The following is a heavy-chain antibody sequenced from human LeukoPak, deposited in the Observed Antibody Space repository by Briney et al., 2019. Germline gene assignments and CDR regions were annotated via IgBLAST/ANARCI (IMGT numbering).Heavy chain of an antibody. CDR2: ISDNGGRT. Sequence: PGGSLRLSCAASGFTFSGYAMSWVRQAPGKGLEWVSTISDNGGRTYYADSVKGRFTISRDNSKNTLFLQMNSLRAEDSAVYYCARSSSSAYYWGQGTLVTVS. CDR3: ARSSSSAYY. CDR1: GFTFSGYA. V-gene: IGHV3-23*01. J-gene: IGHJ4*02. D-gene: IGHD6-6*01.